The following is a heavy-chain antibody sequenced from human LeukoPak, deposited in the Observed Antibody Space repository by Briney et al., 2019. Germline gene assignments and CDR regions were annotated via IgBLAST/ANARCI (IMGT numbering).Heavy chain of an antibody. CDR1: GYTFTGYY. D-gene: IGHD2-15*01. V-gene: IGHV1-2*02. Sequence: GASVKVSCKASGYTFTGYYMHWVRQAPGQGLEWMGWINPNSGGTNYAQKFQGRVTMTRDTSISTAYVELSRLRSDDTAVYYCARGYCSGGGCHSPYNWFDPWGQGTLVTVSS. CDR3: ARGYCSGGGCHSPYNWFDP. CDR2: INPNSGGT. J-gene: IGHJ5*02.